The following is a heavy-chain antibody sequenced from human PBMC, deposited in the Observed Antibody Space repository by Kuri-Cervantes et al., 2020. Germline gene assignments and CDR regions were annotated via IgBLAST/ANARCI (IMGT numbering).Heavy chain of an antibody. CDR1: GFTFSSYA. D-gene: IGHD3-3*01. Sequence: GGSLRLSCAASGFTFSSYATHWVRQAPGKGLEWVAVISYDGSNKYYADSVKGRFTISRDNSKNTLYLQMNSLRAEDTAVYYCARQITIFGGGMDVWGQGTTVTVSS. J-gene: IGHJ6*02. CDR2: ISYDGSNK. CDR3: ARQITIFGGGMDV. V-gene: IGHV3-30-3*01.